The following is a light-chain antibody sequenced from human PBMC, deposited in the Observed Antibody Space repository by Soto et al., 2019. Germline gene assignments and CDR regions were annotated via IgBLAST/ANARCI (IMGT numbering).Light chain of an antibody. J-gene: IGLJ3*02. V-gene: IGLV2-14*01. Sequence: QSVLTQPASVSGSPGQSITISCTGTSSDLGGYNFVSWYQQHPGKAPKLMIYDVNNRPSGVSNRFSGSKSGNAASLTISGLQGEDEADYYCSSYTRSGTLVFGGGTKLTVL. CDR2: DVN. CDR3: SSYTRSGTLV. CDR1: SSDLGGYNF.